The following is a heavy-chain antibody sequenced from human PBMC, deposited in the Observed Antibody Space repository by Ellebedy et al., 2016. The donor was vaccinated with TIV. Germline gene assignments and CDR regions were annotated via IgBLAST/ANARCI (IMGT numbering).Heavy chain of an antibody. Sequence: ASVKVSXXASGYTFTGYYMHWVRQAPGQGLEWMGWINPKSGGTNYAQKFEGRVTMTRDTSISTAYMELSRLRSDDTAVYYCVYYTGHDAFDIWGQGTMVTVSS. CDR3: VYYTGHDAFDI. V-gene: IGHV1-2*02. J-gene: IGHJ3*02. CDR2: INPKSGGT. CDR1: GYTFTGYY. D-gene: IGHD3-10*01.